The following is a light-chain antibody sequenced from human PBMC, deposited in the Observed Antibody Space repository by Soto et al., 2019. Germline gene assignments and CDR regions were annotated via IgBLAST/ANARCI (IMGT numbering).Light chain of an antibody. CDR1: ESVSSN. CDR2: GAS. Sequence: ETVMTQSPATLSVSPGERATLSCRASESVSSNLVWYQQKPGQAPRLLIYGASTRVTGIPARFNGSGSGTESTLTISSLQSEDVAGDYCLQYKNWRRTFGQGTKVEIK. J-gene: IGKJ1*01. V-gene: IGKV3-15*01. CDR3: LQYKNWRRT.